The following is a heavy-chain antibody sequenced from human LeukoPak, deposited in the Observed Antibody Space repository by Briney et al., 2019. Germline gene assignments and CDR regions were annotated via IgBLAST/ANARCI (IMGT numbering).Heavy chain of an antibody. Sequence: GASVKVSCKASGYTFTSYDINWVRQATGQGLEWMGRIIPILGIANYAQKFQGRVTITADKSTSTAYMELSSLRSEDTAVYYCARDWYVHSPTVLYGGNSRDAFDIWGQGTMVTVSS. D-gene: IGHD2-21*02. J-gene: IGHJ3*02. CDR3: ARDWYVHSPTVLYGGNSRDAFDI. CDR2: IIPILGIA. CDR1: GYTFTSYD. V-gene: IGHV1-69*04.